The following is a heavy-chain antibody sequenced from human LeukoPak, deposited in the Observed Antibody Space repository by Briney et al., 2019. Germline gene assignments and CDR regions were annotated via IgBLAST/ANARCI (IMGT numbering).Heavy chain of an antibody. J-gene: IGHJ4*02. D-gene: IGHD6-19*01. V-gene: IGHV3-33*01. CDR3: ARDLRAGYYFDY. CDR2: IWYDGSNK. CDR1: GFTFSSYG. Sequence: GRSLRLSCAASGFTFSSYGMHWVRQAPGKGLEWVAVIWYDGSNKYYADSVKGRFTISRDNSKSTLYLQMNSLRAEDTAVYYCARDLRAGYYFDYWGQGTLVTVSS.